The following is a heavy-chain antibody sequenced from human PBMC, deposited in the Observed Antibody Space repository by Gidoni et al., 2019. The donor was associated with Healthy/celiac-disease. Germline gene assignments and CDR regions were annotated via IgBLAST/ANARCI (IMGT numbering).Heavy chain of an antibody. CDR3: ARERVTPYYYYGMDV. CDR2: ISSSRSTI. J-gene: IGHJ6*04. Sequence: EVQLVASGGVLVQPGGSHRLSCAASGFTFSSYSMYWVRQAPGKGLEWVSYISSSRSTIYYADAVKGRFTISRDNAKNSLYMQMNSLRAEDTAVYYCARERVTPYYYYGMDVWGKGTTVTVSS. V-gene: IGHV3-48*01. D-gene: IGHD2-21*02. CDR1: GFTFSSYS.